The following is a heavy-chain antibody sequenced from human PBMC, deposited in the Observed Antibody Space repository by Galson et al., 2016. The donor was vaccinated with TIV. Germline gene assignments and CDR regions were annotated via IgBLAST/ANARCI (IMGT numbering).Heavy chain of an antibody. CDR1: GGSFSDTNW. CDR3: VKNGPWSLEY. V-gene: IGHV4-4*02. CDR2: IYRGGA. J-gene: IGHJ4*02. D-gene: IGHD1-26*01. Sequence: SETLSLTCAVSGGSFSDTNWWSWVRQPPGRGLEWIGEIYRGGATYNPSLKSRVTISVDKSKKQFFLTLNSVTAADTAVYHCVKNGPWSLEYWGQGTLVTVSS.